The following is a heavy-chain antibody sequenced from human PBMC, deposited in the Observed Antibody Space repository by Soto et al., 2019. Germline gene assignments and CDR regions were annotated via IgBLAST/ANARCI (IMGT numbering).Heavy chain of an antibody. Sequence: QVQLEESGGGVVQPGRSLRLSCAASGFTFSGYALHWVRQVPGKGLEWVAVISHDGGKQYYADSVKGRFTISRDNSRDTLYLQMNSLRAEDTAMYYCARDRGSYYYEGGGYANYFDNWGQGTLVTVSS. CDR3: ARDRGSYYYEGGGYANYFDN. CDR2: ISHDGGKQ. CDR1: GFTFSGYA. J-gene: IGHJ4*02. V-gene: IGHV3-30-3*01. D-gene: IGHD3-22*01.